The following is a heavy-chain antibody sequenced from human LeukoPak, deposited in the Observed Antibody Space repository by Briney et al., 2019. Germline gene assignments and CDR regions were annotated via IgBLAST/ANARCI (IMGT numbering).Heavy chain of an antibody. V-gene: IGHV4-4*07. J-gene: IGHJ4*02. Sequence: SETLSLTCTVSGGSISGYSWSWIRQPAGKGLEWIGRIYSSGSNNYNPSLKSRVTMSLDTSKNRLSLNLSSVTAADTAVYYCAREPTSGREPTSGRPLDYWGQGTLVTVSS. D-gene: IGHD5-12*01. CDR1: GGSISGYS. CDR3: AREPTSGREPTSGRPLDY. CDR2: IYSSGSN.